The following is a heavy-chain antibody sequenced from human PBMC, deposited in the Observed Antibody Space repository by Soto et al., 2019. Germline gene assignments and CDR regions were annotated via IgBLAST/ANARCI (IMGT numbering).Heavy chain of an antibody. Sequence: QVQLVQSGAEVKKPGSSVKVSCKASGGTFSSYAISWVRQAPGQGLEWLGGIIPIFGTANYAQKFQGRVTLTPDGYTSTAYKELSSLRSEETAVYSGARAPDKAMVPTRYYYYDMDVWGQGTTVTVSS. V-gene: IGHV1-69*01. D-gene: IGHD5-18*01. CDR1: GGTFSSYA. J-gene: IGHJ6*02. CDR3: ARAPDKAMVPTRYYYYDMDV. CDR2: IIPIFGTA.